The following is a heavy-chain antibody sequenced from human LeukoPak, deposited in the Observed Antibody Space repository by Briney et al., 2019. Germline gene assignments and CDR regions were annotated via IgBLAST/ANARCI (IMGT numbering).Heavy chain of an antibody. CDR1: GGSISSGSYY. V-gene: IGHV4-39*07. J-gene: IGHJ4*02. CDR3: ARGKRITMVRGVIPDY. Sequence: SQTLSLTCTVSGGSISSGSYYWSWIRQPPGKGLEWIGEINHSGSTNYNPSLKSRVTISVDTSKNQFSLKLSSVTAADTAVYYCARGKRITMVRGVIPDYWGQGTLVTVSS. CDR2: INHSGST. D-gene: IGHD3-10*01.